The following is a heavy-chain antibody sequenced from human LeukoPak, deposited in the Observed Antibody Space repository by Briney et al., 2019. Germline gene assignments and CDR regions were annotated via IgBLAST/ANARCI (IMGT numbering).Heavy chain of an antibody. J-gene: IGHJ4*02. V-gene: IGHV4-34*01. CDR1: GGTFSGYY. Sequence: PSETLSLTCAVYGGTFSGYYWSWIRQPPGKGLEWIGEINHSGSTNYNPSLKSRVTISVDTSKNQFSLKLSSVTAADTAVYYCARQGPAGFGRITMTRGYFDYWGQGTLVTVSS. CDR2: INHSGST. D-gene: IGHD3-22*01. CDR3: ARQGPAGFGRITMTRGYFDY.